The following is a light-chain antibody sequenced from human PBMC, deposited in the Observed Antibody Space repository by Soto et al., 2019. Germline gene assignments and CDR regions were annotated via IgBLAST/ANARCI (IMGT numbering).Light chain of an antibody. CDR1: QGINSY. V-gene: IGKV1-9*01. CDR3: QQLHTYPHT. CDR2: AAS. J-gene: IGKJ2*01. Sequence: IQLTQSPSSLSASVGDRVTMTCRASQGINSYLAWYQQKPGKAPKLLIYAASTMESGGPSRFSGSGFGTDFTLTISSLQPEYFATYYCQQLHTYPHTCGQGTKLEIK.